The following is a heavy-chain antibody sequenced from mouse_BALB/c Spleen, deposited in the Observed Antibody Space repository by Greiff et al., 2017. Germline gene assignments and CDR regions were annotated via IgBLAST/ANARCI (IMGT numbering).Heavy chain of an antibody. CDR3: ARSSHYYGYVGY. Sequence: EVKLVESGPGLVKPSQSLSLTCTVTGYSITSDYAWNWIRQFPGNKLEWMGYISYSGSTSYNPSLKSRISITRDTSKNQFFLQLNSVTTEDTATYYCARSSHYYGYVGYWGQGTTLTVSS. CDR2: ISYSGST. CDR1: GYSITSDYA. J-gene: IGHJ2*01. V-gene: IGHV3-2*02. D-gene: IGHD1-2*01.